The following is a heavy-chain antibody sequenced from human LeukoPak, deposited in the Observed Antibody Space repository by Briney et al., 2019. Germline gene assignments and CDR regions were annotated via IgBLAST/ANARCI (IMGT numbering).Heavy chain of an antibody. CDR2: VSYDGSIE. Sequence: GGSLRLSCAAAGFIFNTYGMHWVRQAPGKGLEWVAGVSYDGSIEYYVDSVKGRFTISRDNSKNTVYLRMNSLTSADTAVFYCAKQRRGGSSPFDSWGQGTLVTVSS. D-gene: IGHD2-15*01. CDR1: GFIFNTYG. CDR3: AKQRRGGSSPFDS. J-gene: IGHJ4*02. V-gene: IGHV3-30*18.